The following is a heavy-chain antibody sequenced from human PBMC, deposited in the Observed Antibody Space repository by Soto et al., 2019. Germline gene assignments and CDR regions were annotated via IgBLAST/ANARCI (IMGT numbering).Heavy chain of an antibody. D-gene: IGHD3-22*01. CDR1: GFTFSSYG. CDR2: ISYDGSNK. Sequence: LRLSCAASGFTFSSYGMHWVRQAPGKGLEWVAVISYDGSNKYYADSVKGRFTISRDNSKNTLYLQMNSLRAEDTAVYYCAKLGPYDSSGYYRDYWGQGTQVTVSS. J-gene: IGHJ4*02. CDR3: AKLGPYDSSGYYRDY. V-gene: IGHV3-30*18.